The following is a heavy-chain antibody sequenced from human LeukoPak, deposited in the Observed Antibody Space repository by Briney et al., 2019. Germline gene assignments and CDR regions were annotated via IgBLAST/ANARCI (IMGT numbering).Heavy chain of an antibody. CDR3: ARFSRWLPFEY. D-gene: IGHD5-12*01. Sequence: SETLSLTCAVSGASVSGNYWSWIRQSPEKGLEWIGHIFDDGVTDYNPSLKSRVAIFSDTSKNHFSLRLTSVTAADTAVYYCARFSRWLPFEYWGQGILVTVSS. CDR2: IFDDGVT. V-gene: IGHV4-59*02. J-gene: IGHJ4*02. CDR1: GASVSGNY.